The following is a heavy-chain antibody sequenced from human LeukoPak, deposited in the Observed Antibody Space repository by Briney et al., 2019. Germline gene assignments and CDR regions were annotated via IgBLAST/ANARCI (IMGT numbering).Heavy chain of an antibody. Sequence: GASVKVSCKASGYTFTGYYMHWVRQAPGQGLEWMGWINPNSGGTNYAQKFQGRVTMTRDTSISTAYMELSRLRSDDTAVYYCARAPILLWFGELLYDAFDIWGQGTMVTVSS. V-gene: IGHV1-2*02. CDR3: ARAPILLWFGELLYDAFDI. CDR1: GYTFTGYY. CDR2: INPNSGGT. J-gene: IGHJ3*02. D-gene: IGHD3-10*01.